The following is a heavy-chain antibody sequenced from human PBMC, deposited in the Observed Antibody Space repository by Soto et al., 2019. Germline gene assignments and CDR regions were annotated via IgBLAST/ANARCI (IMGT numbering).Heavy chain of an antibody. CDR2: ISYDGSNK. D-gene: IGHD3-22*01. Sequence: PGGSLRLSCAASGFTFRSYGMHWVRQAPGKGLEWVAVISYDGSNKYYADSVKGRFTISRDNSKNTLYLQMNSLRAEDTAVYYCAKVPNYYDSSGYFDYWGQGT. J-gene: IGHJ4*02. V-gene: IGHV3-30*18. CDR1: GFTFRSYG. CDR3: AKVPNYYDSSGYFDY.